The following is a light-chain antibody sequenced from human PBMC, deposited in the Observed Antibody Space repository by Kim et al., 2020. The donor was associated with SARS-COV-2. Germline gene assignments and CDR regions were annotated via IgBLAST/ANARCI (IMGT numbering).Light chain of an antibody. CDR3: QQYNNWPRT. Sequence: EIVMTQSPATLSVSPGERATLSCRASQSVSSMLAWYQQKPGQAPRLLIYGASTRATGIPARFSGSGSGTEFTLTISSLQSEDFAVYYCQQYNNWPRTFGQGTKVDIK. J-gene: IGKJ1*01. CDR1: QSVSSM. CDR2: GAS. V-gene: IGKV3-15*01.